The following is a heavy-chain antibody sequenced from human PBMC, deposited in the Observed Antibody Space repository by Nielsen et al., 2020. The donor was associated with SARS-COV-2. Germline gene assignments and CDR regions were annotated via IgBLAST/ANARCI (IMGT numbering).Heavy chain of an antibody. V-gene: IGHV1-58*01. CDR3: AADRAGIRHTIFGGHDVYYGMDV. CDR2: IVVGSGNT. D-gene: IGHD3-3*01. J-gene: IGHJ6*02. Sequence: SVKVSCKASGFTFTSSAVQWVRQARGQRLEWIGWIVVGSGNTNYAQKFQERVTITRDMSTSTAYMELSSLRSEDTAVYYCAADRAGIRHTIFGGHDVYYGMDVWGQGTTVTVSS. CDR1: GFTFTSSA.